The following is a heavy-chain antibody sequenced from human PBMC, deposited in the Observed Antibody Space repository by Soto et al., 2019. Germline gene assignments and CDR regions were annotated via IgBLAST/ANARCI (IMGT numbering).Heavy chain of an antibody. J-gene: IGHJ4*02. CDR1: GFTFSSYG. CDR3: ARETLGTTTE. V-gene: IGHV3-33*01. CDR2: IWYDGSNK. Sequence: QVQLVESGGGVVQPGRSLRLSCAASGFTFSSYGMHWVRQAPGKGLEWVAVIWYDGSNKYYADSVKGRFTISGDNSKNTLYLQMNSLRAEDTAVYYCARETLGTTTEWGQGTLVTVSS. D-gene: IGHD1-7*01.